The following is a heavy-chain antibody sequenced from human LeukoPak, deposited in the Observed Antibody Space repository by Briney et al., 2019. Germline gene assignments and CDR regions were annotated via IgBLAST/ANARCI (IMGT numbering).Heavy chain of an antibody. CDR1: GGSISSYY. V-gene: IGHV4-59*01. J-gene: IGHJ4*02. D-gene: IGHD2-8*02. CDR2: IYYSGST. Sequence: SETLSLTCTVSGGSISSYYWSWIRQPPGKELEWIGYIYYSGSTNYNPSLKSRVTISVDTSKNQFSLNLTSVTAADTAVYYCAREVVWSGFFDYWGQGTLVTVSS. CDR3: AREVVWSGFFDY.